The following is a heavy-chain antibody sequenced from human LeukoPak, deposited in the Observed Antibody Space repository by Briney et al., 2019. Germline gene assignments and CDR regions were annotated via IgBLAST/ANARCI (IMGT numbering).Heavy chain of an antibody. CDR1: GFTFSSYG. J-gene: IGHJ4*02. CDR3: ARAPTPMVRGVIGY. D-gene: IGHD3-10*01. CDR2: ISSSSSTI. V-gene: IGHV3-48*01. Sequence: GRSLRLSCAASGFTFSSYGMHWVRQAPGKGLEWVSYISSSSSTIYYADSVKGRFTISRDNSKNTLYLQMNSLRAEDTAVYYCARAPTPMVRGVIGYWGQGTLVTVSS.